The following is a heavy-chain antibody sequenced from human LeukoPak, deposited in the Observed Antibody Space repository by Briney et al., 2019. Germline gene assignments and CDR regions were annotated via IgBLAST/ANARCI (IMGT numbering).Heavy chain of an antibody. CDR1: GGSISSYY. CDR3: ARGPPPDFDY. CDR2: IYTSGST. V-gene: IGHV4-4*07. J-gene: IGHJ4*02. Sequence: SETLSLTCSVSGGSISSYYWSWIRQPAGKGLEWIGRIYTSGSTDYNPSLKSRVTMSVDMSKNQISLKLSSVTAADTAVYYCARGPPPDFDYWGQGTLVTVST.